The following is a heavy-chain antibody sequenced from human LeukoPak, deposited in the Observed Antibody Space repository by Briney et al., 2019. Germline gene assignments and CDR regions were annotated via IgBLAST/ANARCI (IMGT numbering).Heavy chain of an antibody. D-gene: IGHD2-8*01. CDR2: IYYSGST. J-gene: IGHJ4*02. CDR1: GGSISSSSYY. CDR3: ARGSEDIVLMVYAYYFDY. V-gene: IGHV4-39*01. Sequence: PSETLSLTCTVSGGSISSSSYYWGWIRQPPGKGLEWIGSIYYSGSTYYNPSLKSRVTISVDTSKNQFSLKLSSVTAADTAVYYCARGSEDIVLMVYAYYFDYWGQGTLVTVSS.